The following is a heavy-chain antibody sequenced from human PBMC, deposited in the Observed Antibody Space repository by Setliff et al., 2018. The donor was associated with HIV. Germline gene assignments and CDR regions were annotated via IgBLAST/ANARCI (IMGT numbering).Heavy chain of an antibody. Sequence: ASVKVSCKASGYTFTDYHMHWVQQAPGEGLEWMGRVDPEDGETIYAEKFQDRVTINADTSTDTAYMELSSLRSEDTAMYYCAAEPRHYYYMDVWGQGTTVTVSS. CDR2: VDPEDGET. J-gene: IGHJ6*03. V-gene: IGHV1-69-2*01. CDR1: GYTFTDYH. CDR3: AAEPRHYYYMDV.